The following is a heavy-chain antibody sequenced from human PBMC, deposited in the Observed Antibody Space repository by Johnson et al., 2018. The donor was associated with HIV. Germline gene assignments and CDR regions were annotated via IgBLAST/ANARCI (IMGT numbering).Heavy chain of an antibody. CDR2: ISYDGSDK. CDR1: GFTFSTYV. J-gene: IGHJ3*02. D-gene: IGHD7-27*01. V-gene: IGHV3-30*18. Sequence: QVQLVESGGGVVQPGRSLRLSCAASGFTFSTYVMHWVRQAPGKGLEWVAVISYDGSDKYYTDSVKGRFTISRDNSKNTLYLQMNSLRAEDTAVYYCAKSPLGRLREGAFDIWGQGTMVTVSS. CDR3: AKSPLGRLREGAFDI.